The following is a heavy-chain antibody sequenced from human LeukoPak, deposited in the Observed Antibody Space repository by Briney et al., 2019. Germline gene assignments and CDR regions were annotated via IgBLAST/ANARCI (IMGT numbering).Heavy chain of an antibody. V-gene: IGHV3-23*01. D-gene: IGHD3-22*01. CDR3: AKEITMIVVVTPDY. CDR2: ISGSGGST. J-gene: IGHJ4*02. Sequence: GGSLRPSCAASGFTFSSYAMSWVRQAPGKGLEWVSAISGSGGSTYYADSVKGRFTISRDNSKNTLYLQMNSLRAEDTAVYYCAKEITMIVVVTPDYWGQGTLVTVSS. CDR1: GFTFSSYA.